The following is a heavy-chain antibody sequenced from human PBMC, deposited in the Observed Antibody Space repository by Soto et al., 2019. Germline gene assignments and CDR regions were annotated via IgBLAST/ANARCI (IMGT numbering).Heavy chain of an antibody. V-gene: IGHV3-30*04. D-gene: IGHD3-16*01. J-gene: IGHJ6*02. CDR2: ISYDGSNK. CDR3: ARGYGSYYYGLDV. CDR1: GFTFSNYA. Sequence: QVQLVESGGGVVQPGRSLRLSCAASGFTFSNYAMHWVRQAPGKGLEWVAVISYDGSNKYYTDSVEGQFTISRDNSKNTLYLQMNSLKGEDTAVYYCARGYGSYYYGLDVGGQGTTVTVSS.